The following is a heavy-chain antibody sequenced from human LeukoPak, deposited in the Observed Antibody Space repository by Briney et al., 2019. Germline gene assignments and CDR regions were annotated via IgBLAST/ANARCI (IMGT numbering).Heavy chain of an antibody. CDR1: GVSITSGSYY. Sequence: SETLSLTCTVSGVSITSGSYYWGWIRQPPGKGLEWIGSVHHSGNNHYNPSLKSRVTVSVDTSKNQFSLKVKSVSAADTAIFYCAKSRWIAAGPFDYWGQGSLVTISS. CDR3: AKSRWIAAGPFDY. J-gene: IGHJ4*02. D-gene: IGHD6-25*01. CDR2: VHHSGNN. V-gene: IGHV4-39*01.